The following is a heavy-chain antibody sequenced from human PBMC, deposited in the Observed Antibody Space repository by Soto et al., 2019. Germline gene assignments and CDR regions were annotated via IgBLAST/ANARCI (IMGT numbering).Heavy chain of an antibody. CDR3: ARGRYGDY. Sequence: QVHLVQSGAEVKKPGASVKVSCKASGYTFTSYGITCVRQAPGQGLEWMGWISAHNGNTDYPQQLQGRVIVTRDTSPSTAYMELRSLRSDDTAVYYCARGRYGDYWGQGALVTVSS. V-gene: IGHV1-18*01. J-gene: IGHJ4*02. CDR2: ISAHNGNT. D-gene: IGHD1-1*01. CDR1: GYTFTSYG.